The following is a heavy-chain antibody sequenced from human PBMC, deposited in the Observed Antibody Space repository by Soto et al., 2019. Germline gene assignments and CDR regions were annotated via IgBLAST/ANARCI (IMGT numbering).Heavy chain of an antibody. Sequence: QVQLQESGPGLVKPSQTLSLTCTVSGGSISTVDYWWSWIRQSPDMGLEWIGHIYDGGRTYNNPSLESRVTMSVDTSKSQRSLPLRCVSAPDTAVYYCARGSSGDKFDSWGQGTLVTVSS. CDR3: ARGSSGDKFDS. J-gene: IGHJ4*02. D-gene: IGHD7-27*01. V-gene: IGHV4-30-4*01. CDR2: IYDGGRT. CDR1: GGSISTVDYW.